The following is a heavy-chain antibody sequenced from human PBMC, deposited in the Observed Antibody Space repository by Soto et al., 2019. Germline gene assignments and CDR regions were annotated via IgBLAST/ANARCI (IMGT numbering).Heavy chain of an antibody. Sequence: ASVKVSCKASGYTFNSYDINWVRQATGQGLEWMGWISAYNGNTNYAQKLQGRVTMTTDTSTSTAYMELRSLRSDDTAVYYCATGAGYSSGWFYQFDPWGQGTLVTVSS. CDR3: ATGAGYSSGWFYQFDP. J-gene: IGHJ5*02. CDR2: ISAYNGNT. V-gene: IGHV1-18*01. CDR1: GYTFNSYD. D-gene: IGHD6-19*01.